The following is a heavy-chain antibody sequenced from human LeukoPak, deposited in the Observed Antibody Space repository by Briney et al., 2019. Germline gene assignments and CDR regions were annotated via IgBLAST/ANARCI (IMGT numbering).Heavy chain of an antibody. J-gene: IGHJ4*02. CDR1: GFAFSSYW. D-gene: IGHD2-21*02. CDR2: IKQDGSEK. Sequence: PGGSLRLSCAASGFAFSSYWMNWVRQAPGKGLEWVANIKQDGSEKFYVDSVKGRFTISRDNAKNSLYLQMNSLRAEDTAVYYCAREGVTDFDYWGQGTLVTVSS. V-gene: IGHV3-7*01. CDR3: AREGVTDFDY.